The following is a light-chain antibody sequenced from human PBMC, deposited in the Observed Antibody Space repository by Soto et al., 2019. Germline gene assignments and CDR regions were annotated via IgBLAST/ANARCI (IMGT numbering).Light chain of an antibody. Sequence: EIVMTQSPATLSLSPGERATLSCRASQTIDNTIAWYQRKPGQAPRLLIYDASTRATGVPARFSGSGSGTDFTLTISSLQSEDFAVYYCQHYNYWPYTFGQGTKVEIK. J-gene: IGKJ2*01. CDR2: DAS. V-gene: IGKV3-15*01. CDR3: QHYNYWPYT. CDR1: QTIDNT.